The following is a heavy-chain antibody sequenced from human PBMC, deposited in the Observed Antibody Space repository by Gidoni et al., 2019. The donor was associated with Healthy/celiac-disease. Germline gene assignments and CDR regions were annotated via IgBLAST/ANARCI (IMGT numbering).Heavy chain of an antibody. V-gene: IGHV4-59*01. Sequence: QVQLQESGPGLVKPSATLSLTCTVSGGSISSYYWSWIRQPPGKGLEWIGYIYYSGSTNYNPSLKSRVTISVDTSKNQFSLKLSSVTAADTAVYYCARTAPDWLLSYFDYWGQGTLVTVSS. J-gene: IGHJ4*02. CDR1: GGSISSYY. CDR3: ARTAPDWLLSYFDY. D-gene: IGHD3-9*01. CDR2: IYYSGST.